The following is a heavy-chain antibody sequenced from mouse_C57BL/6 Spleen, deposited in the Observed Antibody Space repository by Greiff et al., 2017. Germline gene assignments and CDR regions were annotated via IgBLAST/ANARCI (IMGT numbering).Heavy chain of an antibody. Sequence: QVQLQQSGAELAKPGASVKLSCKASGYTFTSYWMHWVKQRPGQGLEWYGYINPSSGSTKYNQKFKDKATFTADKSSSTAYMQLSILTYEDSAVYYCAREAFDYWGQGTTLTVSS. J-gene: IGHJ2*01. CDR2: INPSSGST. CDR1: GYTFTSYW. V-gene: IGHV1-7*01. CDR3: AREAFDY.